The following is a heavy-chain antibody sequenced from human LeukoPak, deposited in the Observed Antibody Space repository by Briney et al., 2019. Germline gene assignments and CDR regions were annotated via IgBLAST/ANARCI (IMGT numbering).Heavy chain of an antibody. Sequence: SETLSLTCTVSGVSVSSGGYYCRWIRQHPGKGLEWIGYIYYSGSTYYNPSLKSRIARSVDTSKNQFSLKLRSVTAADTAVYYCARGQGYYYDISGYSEHLFDSWGQGTLVTVSS. V-gene: IGHV4-31*03. CDR1: GVSVSSGGYY. CDR2: IYYSGST. D-gene: IGHD3-22*01. J-gene: IGHJ4*02. CDR3: ARGQGYYYDISGYSEHLFDS.